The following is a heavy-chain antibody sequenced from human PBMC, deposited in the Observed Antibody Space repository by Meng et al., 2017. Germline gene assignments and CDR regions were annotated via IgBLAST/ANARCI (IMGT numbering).Heavy chain of an antibody. J-gene: IGHJ4*02. CDR1: GWSFSGYY. CDR3: AREATFGVAPGVLDY. V-gene: IGHV4-34*01. CDR2: INHRGSP. D-gene: IGHD3-3*01. Sequence: QVMLRGGGLGVLKPAETLPLTCAVCGWSFSGYYWSWIRQPPGKGLEWIGDINHRGSPNYNPSLMSRVTISADKSKNQFSQMLSSVPAADTAVDYCAREATFGVAPGVLDYWGQGTLVTVSS.